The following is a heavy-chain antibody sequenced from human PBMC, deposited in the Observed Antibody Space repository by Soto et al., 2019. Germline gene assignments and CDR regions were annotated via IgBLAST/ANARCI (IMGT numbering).Heavy chain of an antibody. Sequence: PSGTVSLTCVVEDGCLLGYYWSWIRQPPGKGLEWIGEINHSGSTNYNPSLKSRVTISVDTSKNQFSLKLSSVTAADTAVYYCADSGYDLGLRSWGQGTLVTVSS. J-gene: IGHJ5*02. CDR2: INHSGST. D-gene: IGHD5-12*01. CDR1: DGCLLGYY. CDR3: ADSGYDLGLRS. V-gene: IGHV4-34*01.